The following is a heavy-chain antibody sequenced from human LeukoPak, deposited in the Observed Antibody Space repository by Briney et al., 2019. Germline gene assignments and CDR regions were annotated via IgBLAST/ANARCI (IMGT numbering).Heavy chain of an antibody. J-gene: IGHJ4*02. Sequence: GGSLRLSCAASGFTFSSYWMNWVRQAPGKGLEWVANIKQDGSEKYYVDSVKGRFTISRDNAKNSLYLQMNSLRAEDTAVYYCARYTTAGYSSGWYGPSFDYWGQGTLVTASS. CDR1: GFTFSSYW. D-gene: IGHD6-19*01. CDR2: IKQDGSEK. CDR3: ARYTTAGYSSGWYGPSFDY. V-gene: IGHV3-7*01.